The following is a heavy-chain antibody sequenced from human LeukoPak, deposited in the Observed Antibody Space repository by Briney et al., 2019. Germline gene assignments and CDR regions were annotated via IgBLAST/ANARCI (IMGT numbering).Heavy chain of an antibody. V-gene: IGHV3-23*01. CDR1: GFTFSSYA. CDR3: AKDGSAYSSGWFHFDY. J-gene: IGHJ4*02. Sequence: HPGGSLRLSCAASGFTFSSYAMSWVRQAPGKGLEWVSAISGSGGSTYYADSVKGRFTISRDNSKNTLCLQMNSLRAEDTAVYYCAKDGSAYSSGWFHFDYWGQGTLVTVSS. D-gene: IGHD6-19*01. CDR2: ISGSGGST.